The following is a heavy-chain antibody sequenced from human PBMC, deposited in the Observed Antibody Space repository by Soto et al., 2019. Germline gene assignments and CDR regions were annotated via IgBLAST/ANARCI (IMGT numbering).Heavy chain of an antibody. CDR2: IYYSGST. D-gene: IGHD3-3*01. Sequence: QVQLQESGPGLVKPSETLSLTCTVSGGSISSYYWSWIRQPPGKGLEWIGYIYYSGSTNYNPSLKSRLTISVATSKTQFSPKLSSVTAADTAVYYCARMAPITIFGVVISFHYSMDVWGQGTTVTVSS. CDR1: GGSISSYY. CDR3: ARMAPITIFGVVISFHYSMDV. V-gene: IGHV4-59*01. J-gene: IGHJ6*02.